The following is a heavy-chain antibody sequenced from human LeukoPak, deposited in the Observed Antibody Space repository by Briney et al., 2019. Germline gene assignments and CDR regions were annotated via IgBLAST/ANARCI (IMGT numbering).Heavy chain of an antibody. J-gene: IGHJ4*02. CDR3: ARFLGTGVDY. V-gene: IGHV1-46*01. CDR2: INPSGSST. Sequence: GASVKVSCKASGYTFTSYYMRWVRQAPGQGLEWMGIINPSGSSTSYAQKFQGRVTMTTDTSTSTAYMELRSLRSDDTAVYYCARFLGTGVDYWGQGTLVTVSS. CDR1: GYTFTSYY. D-gene: IGHD6-13*01.